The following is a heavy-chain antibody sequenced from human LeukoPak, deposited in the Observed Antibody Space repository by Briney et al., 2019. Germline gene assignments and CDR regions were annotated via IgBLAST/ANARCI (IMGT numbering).Heavy chain of an antibody. V-gene: IGHV1-46*01. D-gene: IGHD6-6*01. CDR3: ARIRGGAPPYWFDP. CDR2: INPSGGST. Sequence: GASVKVSCKASGYTFTSYYMHWVRQAPGQGLEWMGIINPSGGSTSYAQKFQGRVTMTRDMSTSTVYMELRSLRSDDTAVYYCARIRGGAPPYWFDPWGQGTLVTVSS. J-gene: IGHJ5*02. CDR1: GYTFTSYY.